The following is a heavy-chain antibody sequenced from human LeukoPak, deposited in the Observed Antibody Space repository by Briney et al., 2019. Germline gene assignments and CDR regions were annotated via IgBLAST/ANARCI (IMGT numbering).Heavy chain of an antibody. J-gene: IGHJ4*02. CDR3: AREDREGYYFDY. CDR1: GGSISSGGYY. CDR2: IYYSGTT. D-gene: IGHD3-10*01. Sequence: SETLSLTCTVSGGSISSGGYYWSWIRQHPGKGLEWIGYIYYSGTTYYNPSLKSRVTISVDTSKNQFSLKLSCVTAADTAVYYCAREDREGYYFDYWGQGTLVTVSS. V-gene: IGHV4-31*03.